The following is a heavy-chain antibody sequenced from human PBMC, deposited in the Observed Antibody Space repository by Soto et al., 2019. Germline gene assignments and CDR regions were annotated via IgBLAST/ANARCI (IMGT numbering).Heavy chain of an antibody. CDR3: AKDLRSSGSYAFTFDY. D-gene: IGHD1-26*01. Sequence: GGSLRLSCAASGFTFSSYAMSWVRQAPGKGLEWVSAISGSGGSKYYADSVKGRFTISRDNSKNTLYLQMNSLRAEDTAVYYCAKDLRSSGSYAFTFDYWGQGTLVTVSS. J-gene: IGHJ4*02. CDR1: GFTFSSYA. V-gene: IGHV3-23*01. CDR2: ISGSGGSK.